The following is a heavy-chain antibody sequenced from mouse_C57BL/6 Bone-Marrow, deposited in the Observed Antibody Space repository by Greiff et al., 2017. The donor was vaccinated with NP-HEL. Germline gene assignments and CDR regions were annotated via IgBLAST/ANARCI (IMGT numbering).Heavy chain of an antibody. CDR3: AGLLYYGSGGGFAY. Sequence: EVQLQQSGPELVKPGASVKIPCKASGYTFTDYNMDWVKQSHGKSLEWIGDINPNNGGTIYNQKFKGKATLTVDKSSSTAYMEIRSLTSEDTAVYYCAGLLYYGSGGGFAYWGQGTLVTVSA. CDR1: GYTFTDYN. CDR2: INPNNGGT. D-gene: IGHD1-1*01. J-gene: IGHJ3*01. V-gene: IGHV1-18*01.